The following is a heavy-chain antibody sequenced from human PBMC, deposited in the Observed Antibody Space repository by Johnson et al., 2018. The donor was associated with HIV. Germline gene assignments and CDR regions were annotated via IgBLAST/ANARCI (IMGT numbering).Heavy chain of an antibody. CDR3: AREALPRGLQSSFGGAFDI. CDR1: GFTVSRNY. CDR2: IYSGGTT. D-gene: IGHD3-16*01. Sequence: VQLVESGGGVVQPGGSLRLSCAASGFTVSRNYMSWVRQAPGKGLEWVSVIYSGGTTYYADSVKGRFTISRDTSENTVHLQMNDLRAEDTAVYYCAREALPRGLQSSFGGAFDIWGQGTMVTVSS. J-gene: IGHJ3*02. V-gene: IGHV3-66*01.